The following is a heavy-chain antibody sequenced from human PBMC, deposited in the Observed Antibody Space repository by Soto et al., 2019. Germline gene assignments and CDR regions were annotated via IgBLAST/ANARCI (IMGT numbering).Heavy chain of an antibody. D-gene: IGHD3-9*01. Sequence: EVQLVESGGGLVQPGGSLRLSCAASGFTFSSYWMHWVRQAPGKGLVWVSRINSDGSSTSYADSVKGRFTISRDNAKNTLYLHMNSLRAEDTAVYYCARQWTNYDILTGYFQYYFDYWGQGTLVTVSS. CDR1: GFTFSSYW. CDR3: ARQWTNYDILTGYFQYYFDY. V-gene: IGHV3-74*01. CDR2: INSDGSST. J-gene: IGHJ4*02.